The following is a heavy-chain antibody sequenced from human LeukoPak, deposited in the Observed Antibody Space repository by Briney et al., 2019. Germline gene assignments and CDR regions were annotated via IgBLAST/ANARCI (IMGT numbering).Heavy chain of an antibody. CDR3: ARDAADFWSGYKMMRFDD. V-gene: IGHV1-2*02. D-gene: IGHD3-3*01. CDR1: GYTFTDYY. J-gene: IGHJ4*02. CDR2: INPNSGGT. Sequence: ASVKVSCKVSGYTFTDYYIHWVRQAPGQGLERMGWINPNSGGTHYTQKFQGRVTMTRDTSINTAYMELTRLRSDDTALCYCARDAADFWSGYKMMRFDDWGQGTLVTVSS.